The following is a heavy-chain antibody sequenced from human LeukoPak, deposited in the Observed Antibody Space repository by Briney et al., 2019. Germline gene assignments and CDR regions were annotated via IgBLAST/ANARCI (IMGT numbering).Heavy chain of an antibody. Sequence: PGGSLRLSCAISGFIFNTNGMNWVRQSPGKGLEWLATIAGGDESTYYADSVKGRFAISRDNSKNTVFLHMNSLRVEDTAVYYCARGVYWSPDYWGQGTPVTVSS. CDR1: GFIFNTNG. V-gene: IGHV3-23*01. J-gene: IGHJ4*02. CDR3: ARGVYWSPDY. D-gene: IGHD1-1*01. CDR2: IAGGDEST.